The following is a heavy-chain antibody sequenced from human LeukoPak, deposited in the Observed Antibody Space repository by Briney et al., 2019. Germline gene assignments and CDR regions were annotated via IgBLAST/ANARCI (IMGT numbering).Heavy chain of an antibody. CDR1: GFTFDDYG. V-gene: IGHV3-20*04. D-gene: IGHD3/OR15-3a*01. Sequence: GSLRLSCAASGFTFDDYGMSWVRQAPGKGLEWVSGINWNGGSTGYADSVKGRFTISRDNAKNSLYLQMNSLRAEDTAVYYCARDQDSYDAFDIWGQGTMVTVSS. CDR2: INWNGGST. J-gene: IGHJ3*02. CDR3: ARDQDSYDAFDI.